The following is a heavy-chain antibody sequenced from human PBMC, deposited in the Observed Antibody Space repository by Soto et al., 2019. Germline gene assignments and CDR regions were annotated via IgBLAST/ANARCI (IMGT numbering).Heavy chain of an antibody. CDR1: GGSISSYY. Sequence: PSETLSLTCTVSGGSISSYYWIWIRQPPGKGLEWIGYIYYSGSTNYNPSLKSRVTISVDTSKNQFSLKLSSVTAADTAVYYCARGYDYGDYWGQGTLVTVSS. V-gene: IGHV4-59*01. CDR2: IYYSGST. CDR3: ARGYDYGDY. J-gene: IGHJ4*02. D-gene: IGHD2-2*01.